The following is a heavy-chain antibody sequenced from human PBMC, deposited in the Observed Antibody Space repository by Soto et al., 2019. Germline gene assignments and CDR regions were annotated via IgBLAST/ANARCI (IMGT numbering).Heavy chain of an antibody. J-gene: IGHJ4*02. CDR1: GFTVSSNY. CDR2: IYSGGSA. V-gene: IGHV3-66*04. D-gene: IGHD5-18*01. Sequence: EVQWVESGGGLVQPGGYLRLSCAASGFTVSSNYMSWVRQAPGKGLEWASVIYSGGSAYYADSVKGRFTISRDNSKNTLYLQMNGLRAEETDVYYCARHGYSYGGGYFDYWGQGTLVTVSS. CDR3: ARHGYSYGGGYFDY.